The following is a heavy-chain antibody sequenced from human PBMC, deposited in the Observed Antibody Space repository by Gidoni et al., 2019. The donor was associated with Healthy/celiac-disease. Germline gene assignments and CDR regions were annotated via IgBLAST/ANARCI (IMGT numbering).Heavy chain of an antibody. CDR2: IYHSGST. D-gene: IGHD3-10*01. CDR3: ARGFEGRVRGVHLLDY. V-gene: IGHV4-38-2*02. J-gene: IGHJ4*02. CDR1: GYSISRGYY. Sequence: QVQLQESGPGLVKPSETLSLTCTVSGYSISRGYYWGWIRQPPGKGLEWIGSIYHSGSTYYNPSLKSRVTISVDTSKNQFSLKLSSVTAADTAVYYCARGFEGRVRGVHLLDYWGQGTLVTVSS.